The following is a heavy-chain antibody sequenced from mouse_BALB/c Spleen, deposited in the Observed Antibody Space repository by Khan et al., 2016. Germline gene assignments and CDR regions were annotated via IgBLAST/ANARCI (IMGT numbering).Heavy chain of an antibody. J-gene: IGHJ3*01. CDR1: GYIFTTYY. V-gene: IGHV1S81*02. CDR3: SRSSDGHYPFAY. CDR2: INPSNGGT. Sequence: QVQLQQPGAELVKPGASVILSCKASGYIFTTYYIYWVKQRPGQGLEWIGGINPSNGGTNFNEKFKGKATLTVDKSSTTAYMQLSSLTSEDSAIYYSSRSSDGHYPFAYWGQGTLVTVSA. D-gene: IGHD2-3*01.